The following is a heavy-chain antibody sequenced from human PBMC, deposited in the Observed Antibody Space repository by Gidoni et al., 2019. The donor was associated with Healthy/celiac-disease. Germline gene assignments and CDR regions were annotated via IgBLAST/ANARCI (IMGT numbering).Heavy chain of an antibody. D-gene: IGHD3-3*02. CDR3: ATRTPHLTS. V-gene: IGHV3-20*03. Sequence: GYADSVTGRFTISRDNAKNSLYLQMNSLRPEDTALYYCATRTPHLTSWGQGTLVTVSS. J-gene: IGHJ4*02.